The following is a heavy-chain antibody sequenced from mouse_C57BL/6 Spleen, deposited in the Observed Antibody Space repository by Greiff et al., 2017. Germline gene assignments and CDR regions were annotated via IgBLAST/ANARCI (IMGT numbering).Heavy chain of an antibody. J-gene: IGHJ2*01. CDR3: ARTSYGSSSFDD. Sequence: VQLQQPGAELVMPGASVKLSCKASGYTFTSYWMHWVKQRPGQGLEWIGEIDPSDSYTNYNQKFKGKSTLTVDKSSSTAYMQLSSLTSEDSAVYYCARTSYGSSSFDDWGQGTTLTVSS. CDR2: IDPSDSYT. V-gene: IGHV1-69*01. D-gene: IGHD1-1*01. CDR1: GYTFTSYW.